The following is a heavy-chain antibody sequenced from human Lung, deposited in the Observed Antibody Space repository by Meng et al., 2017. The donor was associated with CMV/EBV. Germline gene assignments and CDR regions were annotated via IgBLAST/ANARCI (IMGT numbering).Heavy chain of an antibody. D-gene: IGHD5/OR15-5a*01. CDR2: ISNGGAYI. CDR3: ARDVSPRSSVYFAIYYFYALDV. Sequence: ESLKISXAASGFMFSDYSMNWVRQAPGKGLEWVSSISNGGAYIYYADSVKGRFTISRDNAQNSLYLQMNSLRAEDTAVYYCARDVSPRSSVYFAIYYFYALDVWGQGTTVTVSS. CDR1: GFMFSDYS. J-gene: IGHJ6*02. V-gene: IGHV3-21*01.